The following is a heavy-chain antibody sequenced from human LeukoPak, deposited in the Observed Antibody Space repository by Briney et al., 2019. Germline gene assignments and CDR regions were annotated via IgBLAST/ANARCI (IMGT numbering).Heavy chain of an antibody. J-gene: IGHJ6*02. CDR1: GDSVSSNSAA. D-gene: IGHD3-10*01. V-gene: IGHV6-1*01. CDR2: TYCKSKWYN. Sequence: SQTLSLTCAISGDSVSSNSAAWNWLRQSPSKGLEWLGRTYCKSKWYNDYAVCVKSRIIINPDTSKNQFSLQLNSVTPEDTAVYFCARTTLVRGVIKDSYYYAMDVWGQGTTVTVSS. CDR3: ARTTLVRGVIKDSYYYAMDV.